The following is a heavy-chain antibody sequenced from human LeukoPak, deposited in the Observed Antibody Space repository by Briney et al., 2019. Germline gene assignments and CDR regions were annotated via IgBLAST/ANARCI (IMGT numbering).Heavy chain of an antibody. CDR2: ISSSGSTI. J-gene: IGHJ3*02. CDR3: ARPRAGYVSAFDI. V-gene: IGHV3-11*01. CDR1: GFTFSDYY. D-gene: IGHD5-12*01. Sequence: PGGSPRLSCAASGFTFSDYYMSWIRQAPGKGLEWVSYISSSGSTIYYADSVKGRFTISRDNAKNSLYLQMNSLRAEDTAVYYCARPRAGYVSAFDIWGQGTMVTVSS.